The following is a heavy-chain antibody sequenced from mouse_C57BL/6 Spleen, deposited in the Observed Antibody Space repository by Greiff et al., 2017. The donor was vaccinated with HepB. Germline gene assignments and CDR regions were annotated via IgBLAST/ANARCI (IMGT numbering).Heavy chain of an antibody. Sequence: EVQLQQSGTVLARPGASVKMSCKTSGYTFTSYCMHWVKQRPGQGLEWIGAIYPGNSDTSYNQKFKGKAKLTAVTSASTAYMELSSLTNEDSAVYYCTRGGGYDDFLAWFAYWGQGTLVTVSA. D-gene: IGHD2-2*01. CDR3: TRGGGYDDFLAWFAY. CDR1: GYTFTSYC. V-gene: IGHV1-5*01. J-gene: IGHJ3*01. CDR2: IYPGNSDT.